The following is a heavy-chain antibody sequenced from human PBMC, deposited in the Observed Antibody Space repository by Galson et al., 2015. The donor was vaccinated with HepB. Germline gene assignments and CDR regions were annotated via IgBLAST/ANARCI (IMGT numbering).Heavy chain of an antibody. D-gene: IGHD4-11*01. CDR2: INPSGAST. CDR3: AREGGTTAFDY. J-gene: IGHJ4*02. V-gene: IGHV1-46*01. CDR1: GYTFTNYY. Sequence: SVKVSCKASGYTFTNYYMHWVRQAPGQGLEWMGVINPSGASTSYAQKFQGRVTLTRDTSTSTVYMDLSSLRSEDTAVYYCAREGGTTAFDYWGQGTLVTVSS.